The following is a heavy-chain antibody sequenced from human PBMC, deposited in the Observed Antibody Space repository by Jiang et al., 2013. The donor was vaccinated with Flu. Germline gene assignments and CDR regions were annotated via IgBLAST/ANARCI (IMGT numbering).Heavy chain of an antibody. CDR1: GGSFSGYY. J-gene: IGHJ5*02. CDR2: INHSGST. D-gene: IGHD2-2*03. Sequence: LKPSETLSLTCAVYGGSFSGYYWSWIRQPPGKGLEWIGEINHSGSTNYNPSLKSRVTISVDTSKNQFSLKLSSVTAADTAVYYCARFYGYCSSTSCYGRRSWFDPWGQGTLVTVSS. CDR3: ARFYGYCSSTSCYGRRSWFDP. V-gene: IGHV4-34*01.